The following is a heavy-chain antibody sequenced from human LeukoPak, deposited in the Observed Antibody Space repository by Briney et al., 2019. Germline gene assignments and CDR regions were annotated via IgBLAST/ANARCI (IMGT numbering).Heavy chain of an antibody. CDR3: ATAGSYYGGPFDY. CDR1: GYTLTELS. J-gene: IGHJ4*02. V-gene: IGHV1-24*01. Sequence: ASVKVSCKVSGYTLTELSMHWVRQAPGKGLEWMGGFDPEDGETIYAQKFQGRVTMTEDTSTDTAYMELSSLRSEDTAVYYYATAGSYYGGPFDYWGQGTLVTVSS. D-gene: IGHD1-26*01. CDR2: FDPEDGET.